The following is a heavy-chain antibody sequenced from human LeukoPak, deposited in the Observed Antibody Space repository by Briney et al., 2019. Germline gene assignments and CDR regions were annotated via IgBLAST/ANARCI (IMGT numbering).Heavy chain of an antibody. D-gene: IGHD6-6*01. V-gene: IGHV3-30*18. CDR1: GFTFSSYG. CDR2: ISYDGSNK. Sequence: GGSLRLSCAASGFTFSSYGMHWVRQAPGKGLEWVAVISYDGSNKYYADSVKGRFTISRDNSKNTLYLQMNSLRAEDTAVYYCAKEIQLVRTRYFDYWGQGTLVTVST. CDR3: AKEIQLVRTRYFDY. J-gene: IGHJ4*02.